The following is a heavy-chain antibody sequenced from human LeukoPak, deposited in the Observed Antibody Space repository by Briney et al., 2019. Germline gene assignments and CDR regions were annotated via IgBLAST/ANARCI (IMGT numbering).Heavy chain of an antibody. CDR2: INHNGNVN. J-gene: IGHJ6*02. CDR3: ARGGGLDV. Sequence: GGSLRLSCTASGFAFSSYWMNWARQAPGKGLEWVASINHNGNVNYYVDSVKGRFTISRDNAKNSLYLQMSNLRAEDTAVYFCARGGGLDVWGQGATVTVSS. D-gene: IGHD3-16*01. V-gene: IGHV3-7*03. CDR1: GFAFSSYW.